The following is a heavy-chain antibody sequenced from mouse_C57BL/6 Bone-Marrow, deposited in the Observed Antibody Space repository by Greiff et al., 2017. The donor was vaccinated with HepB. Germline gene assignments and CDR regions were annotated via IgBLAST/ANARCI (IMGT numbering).Heavy chain of an antibody. Sequence: VQLQQSGAELVRPGASVKLSCTASGFNIKDDYMHWVKQRPEQGLEWIGWIDPENGDTEYASKFQGKATITADTSSNTAYLQLSSLTSEDTAVYYCTSTAYWYFVVWGTGTTVTVSS. CDR1: GFNIKDDY. CDR2: IDPENGDT. D-gene: IGHD1-2*01. CDR3: TSTAYWYFVV. V-gene: IGHV14-4*01. J-gene: IGHJ1*03.